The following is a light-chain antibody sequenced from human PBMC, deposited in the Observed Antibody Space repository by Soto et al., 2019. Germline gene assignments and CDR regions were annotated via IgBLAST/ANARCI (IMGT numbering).Light chain of an antibody. V-gene: IGKV1-12*01. J-gene: IGKJ1*01. Sequence: DIQMTQSPSSESASVGDRVTITCRASQGIGSWLAWYQQKPGKAPKLLIYAASSLQSGVPSRFSGSGSGTDFTLTISCPQPEDFATCYCQQANSFPWTCGQGTKVEIK. CDR2: AAS. CDR3: QQANSFPWT. CDR1: QGIGSW.